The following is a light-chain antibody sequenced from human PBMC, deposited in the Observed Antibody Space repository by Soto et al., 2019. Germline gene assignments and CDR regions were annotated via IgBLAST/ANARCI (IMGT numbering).Light chain of an antibody. J-gene: IGKJ5*01. CDR1: QSVSNF. CDR2: DAS. CDR3: QQRSNWPPD. Sequence: EIVMTQSPATLSVSPGERATLSCRASQSVSNFLAWYQQKPGQAPRLLIYDASTRATGVPARFSGSGSGTAFTLTISRLEPEDFAIYYCQQRSNWPPDFGQGTRLET. V-gene: IGKV3-11*01.